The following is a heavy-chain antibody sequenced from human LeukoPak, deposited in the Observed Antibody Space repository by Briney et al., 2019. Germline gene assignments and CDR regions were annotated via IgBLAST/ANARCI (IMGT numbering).Heavy chain of an antibody. CDR2: INTDGSIT. Sequence: GGSLRLSCAASGFTFSDYWIHWVRQAPGKGLVWVSRINTDGSITNYADSVKGRFSISRDNAKNTLYLQMSSLRAEDTAVYYCARHYGPWGQGTLVTVSS. D-gene: IGHD3-16*01. CDR3: ARHYGP. J-gene: IGHJ4*02. CDR1: GFTFSDYW. V-gene: IGHV3-74*01.